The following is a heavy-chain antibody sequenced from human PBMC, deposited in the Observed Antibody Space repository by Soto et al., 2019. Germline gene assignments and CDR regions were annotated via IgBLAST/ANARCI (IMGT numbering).Heavy chain of an antibody. D-gene: IGHD3-3*01. J-gene: IGHJ5*02. CDR2: IYYSGST. Sequence: PSETLSPTCTVSGGSISSYYWSWIRQPPGKGLEWIGYIYYSGSTNYNPSLKSRVTISVDTSKNQFSLKLSSVTAADTAVYYCARGSDFWSGLNNWFDPWGQGTLVTVSS. CDR1: GGSISSYY. V-gene: IGHV4-59*01. CDR3: ARGSDFWSGLNNWFDP.